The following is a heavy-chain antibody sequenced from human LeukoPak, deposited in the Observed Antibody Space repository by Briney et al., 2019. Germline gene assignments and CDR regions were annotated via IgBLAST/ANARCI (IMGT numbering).Heavy chain of an antibody. J-gene: IGHJ4*02. CDR2: IIPILGIA. V-gene: IGHV1-69*02. CDR3: ARAPFGWELQPFDY. CDR1: GGTFSSYT. Sequence: SVKVSCKASGGTFSSYTISWVRQAPGQGLEWMGRIIPILGIANYAQKFQGRVTITADKSTSTAYMELRSLRSDGTAVYYCARAPFGWELQPFDYWGQGTLVTVSS. D-gene: IGHD1-26*01.